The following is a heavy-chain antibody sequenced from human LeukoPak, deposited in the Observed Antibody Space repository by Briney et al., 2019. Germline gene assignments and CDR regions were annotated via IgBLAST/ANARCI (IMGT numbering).Heavy chain of an antibody. D-gene: IGHD6-13*01. V-gene: IGHV3-30-3*01. CDR2: ISYDGSNK. CDR3: AREKRYSKNGFDP. Sequence: GGSLRLSCAASGFTFSSYAMHWVRQAPGKWLEWVAVISYDGSNKYYADSVKGRFTISRDNSKNTLYLQMNSLRAEDTAVYYCAREKRYSKNGFDPWGQGTLVTVSS. CDR1: GFTFSSYA. J-gene: IGHJ5*02.